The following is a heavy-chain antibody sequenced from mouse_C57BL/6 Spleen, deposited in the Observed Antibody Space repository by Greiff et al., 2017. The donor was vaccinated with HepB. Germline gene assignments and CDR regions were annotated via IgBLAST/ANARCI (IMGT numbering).Heavy chain of an antibody. Sequence: EVQLQQSGPELVKPGASVKIPCKASGYTFTDYNMDWVKQSHGKSLEWIGDINPNNGGTIYNQKFKGKATLTVDKSSSTAYMELRSLTSEDTAVYYCARGLYGDEGGWYFDVWGTGTTVTVSS. CDR1: GYTFTDYN. D-gene: IGHD2-13*01. CDR3: ARGLYGDEGGWYFDV. J-gene: IGHJ1*03. V-gene: IGHV1-18*01. CDR2: INPNNGGT.